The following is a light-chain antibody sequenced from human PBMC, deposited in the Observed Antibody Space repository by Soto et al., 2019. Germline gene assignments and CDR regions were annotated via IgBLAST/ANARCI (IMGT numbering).Light chain of an antibody. V-gene: IGLV1-40*01. CDR1: SSNIGAGYD. CDR2: GNS. Sequence: QSVLTQPPSVSGAPGQRVTISCTGSSSNIGAGYDVHWYQQLPGTAPKHLIYGNSNRPSGVPDRFSGSKSGTSASLAITGLQAEDEADYYCQSYDSSLSAVVFGTGTKVTVL. J-gene: IGLJ1*01. CDR3: QSYDSSLSAVV.